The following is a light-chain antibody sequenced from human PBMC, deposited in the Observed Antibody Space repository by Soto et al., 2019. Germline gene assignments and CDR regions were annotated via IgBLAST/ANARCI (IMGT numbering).Light chain of an antibody. CDR3: NSYTSSTTPAV. Sequence: QSALTKPASVSGSPGQSIAISCSGTRSDVGGYDFVSWYQQHPGKAPKLIIYNVSNRPSGVSNHFSGSKSGNTASLTISGLQAEDEAVYYSNSYTSSTTPAVFGGGTKLTVL. V-gene: IGLV2-14*01. J-gene: IGLJ2*01. CDR2: NVS. CDR1: RSDVGGYDF.